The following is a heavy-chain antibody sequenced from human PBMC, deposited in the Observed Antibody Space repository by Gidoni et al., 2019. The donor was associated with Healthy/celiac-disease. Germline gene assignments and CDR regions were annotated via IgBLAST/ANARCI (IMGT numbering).Heavy chain of an antibody. Sequence: EVQLVESGGGLVTPGGSLRLSCAASGFTFSSYSMNWVRQAPGKGLEWVPSISSSSRYIYYADSVKGRFTISRDNAKNSLYLQMNSLRAEDTAVYYCARDRITGDFWSGYYYYYGMDVWGQGTTVTVSS. D-gene: IGHD3-3*01. CDR3: ARDRITGDFWSGYYYYYGMDV. CDR2: ISSSSRYI. J-gene: IGHJ6*02. V-gene: IGHV3-21*01. CDR1: GFTFSSYS.